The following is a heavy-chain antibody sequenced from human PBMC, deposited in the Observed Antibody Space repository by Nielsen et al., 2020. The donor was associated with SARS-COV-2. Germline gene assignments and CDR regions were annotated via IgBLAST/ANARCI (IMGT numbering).Heavy chain of an antibody. CDR1: GFTFSSYE. CDR3: ATKQYYYDSRSYSIDY. Sequence: GESLKISCAASGFTFSSYEMNWVRQAPGKGLEWVSYISSSGSTIYYADPVKGRFTISRDNAKNSLYLQMNSLRAEDTAVYYCATKQYYYDSRSYSIDYWGQGTLVTVSS. J-gene: IGHJ4*02. CDR2: ISSSGSTI. V-gene: IGHV3-48*03. D-gene: IGHD3-10*01.